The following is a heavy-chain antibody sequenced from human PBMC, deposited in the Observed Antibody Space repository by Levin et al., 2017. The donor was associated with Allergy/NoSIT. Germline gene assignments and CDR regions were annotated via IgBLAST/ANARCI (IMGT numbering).Heavy chain of an antibody. CDR2: ISSSGSTI. D-gene: IGHD6-19*01. Sequence: AGGSLRLSCAASGFTFSDYYMSWIRQAPGKGLEWVSYISSSGSTIYYADSVKGRFTISRDNAKNSLYLQMNSLRAEDTAVYYCARAGRFGSGWSIYFQHWGQGTLVTVSS. V-gene: IGHV3-11*01. CDR3: ARAGRFGSGWSIYFQH. CDR1: GFTFSDYY. J-gene: IGHJ1*01.